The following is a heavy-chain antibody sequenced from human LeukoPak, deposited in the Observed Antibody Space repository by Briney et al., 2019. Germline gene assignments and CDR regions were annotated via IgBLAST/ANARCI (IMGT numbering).Heavy chain of an antibody. CDR1: GGSISSGGYS. V-gene: IGHV4-30-2*01. CDR3: ARGHDSSGYWPIYFDY. D-gene: IGHD3-22*01. CDR2: IYHSGST. Sequence: SQTLSLTCAVSGGSISSGGYSWSWIRQPPGKGLEWIGYIYHSGSTYYNPSLKGRVTISVDRSKNQFSLKLSSVTAADTAVYYCARGHDSSGYWPIYFDYWGQGTLVTVSS. J-gene: IGHJ4*02.